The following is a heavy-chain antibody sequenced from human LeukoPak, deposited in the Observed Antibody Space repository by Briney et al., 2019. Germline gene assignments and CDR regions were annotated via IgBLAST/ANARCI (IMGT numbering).Heavy chain of an antibody. D-gene: IGHD3-10*01. V-gene: IGHV1-69*06. CDR3: ARVLGSGSYSRAYGMDV. CDR2: IIPIFGTA. J-gene: IGHJ6*04. CDR1: GGTFSSYA. Sequence: ASVKLSCKASGGTFSSYAISWVRQAPGQGLEWMGGIIPIFGTANYAQKFQGRVTITADKSTSTAYMELSSLRSEDTAVYYCARVLGSGSYSRAYGMDVWGKGTTVTVSS.